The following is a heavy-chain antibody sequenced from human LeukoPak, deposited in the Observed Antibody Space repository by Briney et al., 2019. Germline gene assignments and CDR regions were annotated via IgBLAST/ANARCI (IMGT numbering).Heavy chain of an antibody. J-gene: IGHJ4*02. Sequence: SEALSLTCTVSGGSISSYYWSWIRQPPGKGLEWIGYIYYSGSTNYNPSLKSRVTISVDTSKNQFSLKLSSVTAADTAVYYCARHLYSGNYLNFDYWGQGTLVTVSS. CDR1: GGSISSYY. V-gene: IGHV4-59*12. D-gene: IGHD1-26*01. CDR2: IYYSGST. CDR3: ARHLYSGNYLNFDY.